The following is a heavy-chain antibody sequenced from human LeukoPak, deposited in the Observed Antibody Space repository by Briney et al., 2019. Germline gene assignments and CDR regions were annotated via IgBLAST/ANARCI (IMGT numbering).Heavy chain of an antibody. Sequence: SVEVSCKASGFTFTTSAVQWVRQARGQRLEWIGRIVVGSGNTDHAQKFQGRLTITRDISTSTAYMELSSLTSDDTAVYYCAAVPNANAWYWDDAFDIWGQGTMVTVSS. V-gene: IGHV1-58*01. CDR2: IVVGSGNT. J-gene: IGHJ3*02. CDR3: AAVPNANAWYWDDAFDI. D-gene: IGHD2-8*02. CDR1: GFTFTTSA.